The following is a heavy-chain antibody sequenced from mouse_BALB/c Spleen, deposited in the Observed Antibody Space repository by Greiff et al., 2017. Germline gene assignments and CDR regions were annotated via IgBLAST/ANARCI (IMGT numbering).Heavy chain of an antibody. CDR3: ARDKNLYDGYYFDY. J-gene: IGHJ2*01. CDR1: GFTFTDYY. CDR2: IRNKANGYTT. V-gene: IGHV7-3*02. Sequence: EVKLVESGGGLVQPGGSLRLSCATSGFTFTDYYMSWVRQPPGKALEWLGFIRNKANGYTTEYSASVKGRFTISRDNSQSILYLQMNTLRAEDSATYYCARDKNLYDGYYFDYWGQGTTLTVSS. D-gene: IGHD2-3*01.